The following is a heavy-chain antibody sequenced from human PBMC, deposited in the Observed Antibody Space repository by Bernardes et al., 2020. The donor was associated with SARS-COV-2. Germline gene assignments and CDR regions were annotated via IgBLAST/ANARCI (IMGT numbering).Heavy chain of an antibody. Sequence: SEPLSLTCAVYGGSFSGYYWSWIRQPPGKGLEWIGEINHSGSTNYNPSLKSRVTISVDTSKNQFSLKLSSVTAADTAVYYCARGRRGFDIVVVPAASYFDYWGQGTLVTVSS. V-gene: IGHV4-34*01. CDR2: INHSGST. CDR1: GGSFSGYY. J-gene: IGHJ4*02. CDR3: ARGRRGFDIVVVPAASYFDY. D-gene: IGHD2-2*01.